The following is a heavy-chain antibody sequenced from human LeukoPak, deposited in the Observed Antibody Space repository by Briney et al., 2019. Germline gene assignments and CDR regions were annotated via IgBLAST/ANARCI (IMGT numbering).Heavy chain of an antibody. CDR2: INPNSGGT. V-gene: IGHV1-2*02. CDR1: GYTFTGYY. Sequence: ASVKVSCKASGYTFTGYYIHWVRQAPGQGLEWMGWINPNSGGTNYAQKFQGRVSMTRDTSISTAYMELSRLRSEDTAVYYCARVSRYCSSTSCYADYYYYGMDVWGQGTTVTVSS. J-gene: IGHJ6*02. CDR3: ARVSRYCSSTSCYADYYYYGMDV. D-gene: IGHD2-2*01.